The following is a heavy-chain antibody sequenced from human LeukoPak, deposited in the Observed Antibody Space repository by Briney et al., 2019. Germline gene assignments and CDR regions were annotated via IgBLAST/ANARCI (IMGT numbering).Heavy chain of an antibody. CDR1: GFTFSSYG. CDR2: IWYDGSNK. J-gene: IGHJ4*02. V-gene: IGHV3-33*01. D-gene: IGHD6-13*01. Sequence: QSGGSLRLSCAASGFTFSSYGMHWVRQAPGKGLEWVAVIWYDGSNKYYADSVKGLFTISRDNSKNTLYLQMNSLRAEDTAVYYCARWGAAAAGTEYDYWGQGTLVTVSS. CDR3: ARWGAAAAGTEYDY.